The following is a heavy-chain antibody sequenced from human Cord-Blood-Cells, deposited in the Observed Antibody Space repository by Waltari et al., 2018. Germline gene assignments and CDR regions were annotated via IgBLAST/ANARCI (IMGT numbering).Heavy chain of an antibody. CDR1: GGSFSGYY. CDR2: INHSGST. D-gene: IGHD6-13*01. J-gene: IGHJ3*02. CDR3: ARPLQAAAPQDAFDI. V-gene: IGHV4-34*01. Sequence: QVQLQQWGAGLLKPSETLSLTCAVYGGSFSGYYWSWIRQPPGKGPEWIGEINHSGSTNYNPSLKSRVTISVDTSKNQFSLKLSSVTAADTAVYYCARPLQAAAPQDAFDIWGQGTMVTVSS.